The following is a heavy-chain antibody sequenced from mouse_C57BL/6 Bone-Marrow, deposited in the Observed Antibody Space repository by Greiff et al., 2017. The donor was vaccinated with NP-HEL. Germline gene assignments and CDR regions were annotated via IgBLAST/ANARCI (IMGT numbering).Heavy chain of an antibody. D-gene: IGHD1-1*01. CDR2: IRNKANGYTT. V-gene: IGHV7-3*01. CDR3: ARWDYGYFDY. CDR1: GFTFTDYY. Sequence: EVHLVESGGGLVQPGGSLSLSCAASGFTFTDYYMSWVRQPPGKALEWLGFIRNKANGYTTEYSASVKGRFTISRDNSQSILYLQMNALRAEDSATYYCARWDYGYFDYWGQGTTLTVSS. J-gene: IGHJ2*01.